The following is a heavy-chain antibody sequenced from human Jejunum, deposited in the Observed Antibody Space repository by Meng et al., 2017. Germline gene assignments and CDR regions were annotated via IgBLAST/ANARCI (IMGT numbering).Heavy chain of an antibody. Sequence: LLKASGQGLCVHRGLCLLTVGCSVGSICSVVGWSLVRQPPGKGREWLGNIFQTGTCISSASIRSRVAIYMDKSKNQFSLSFNYVTDAETDVYYCARTGGNYSTGHFPHFDYWGQGTLVTVSS. J-gene: IGHJ4*02. CDR2: IFQTGTC. CDR1: VGSICSVVG. CDR3: ARTGGNYSTGHFPHFDY. V-gene: IGHV4-4*02. D-gene: IGHD6-19*01.